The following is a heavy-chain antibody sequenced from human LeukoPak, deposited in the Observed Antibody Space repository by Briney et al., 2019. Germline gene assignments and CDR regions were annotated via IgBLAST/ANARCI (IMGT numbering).Heavy chain of an antibody. CDR1: GFTFSSYS. CDR2: ISSSSSYI. V-gene: IGHV3-21*01. J-gene: IGHJ4*02. D-gene: IGHD6-13*01. Sequence: GGSLRLSCAASGFTFSSYSMNWVRQALGKGLEWVSSISSSSSYIYYADSVKGRFTISRDNAKNSLYLQMNSLRAEDTAVYYCARDSSSWYPQFDYWGQGTLVTVSS. CDR3: ARDSSSWYPQFDY.